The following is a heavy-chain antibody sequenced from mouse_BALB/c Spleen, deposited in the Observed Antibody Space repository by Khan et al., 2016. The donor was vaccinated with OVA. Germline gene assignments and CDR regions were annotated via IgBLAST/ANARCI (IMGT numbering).Heavy chain of an antibody. CDR1: GYTFTDYA. CDR2: ISTYSGST. D-gene: IGHD2-3*01. CDR3: ARPAYDGYYDY. V-gene: IGHV1S137*01. J-gene: IGHJ2*01. Sequence: QVRLQQSGPELVRPGVSVKISCKGSGYTFTDYAMYWVKQSHAKSLEWIGLISTYSGSTNYNQKFKGKVTMTVDKYSSAAYMELARLTSEDSAIYYCARPAYDGYYDYWGQGTTLTVSS.